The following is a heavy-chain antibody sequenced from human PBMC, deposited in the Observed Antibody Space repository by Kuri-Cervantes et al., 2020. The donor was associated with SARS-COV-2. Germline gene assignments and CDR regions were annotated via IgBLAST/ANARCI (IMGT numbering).Heavy chain of an antibody. J-gene: IGHJ3*02. D-gene: IGHD2-2*01. CDR2: IIPIFGTA. V-gene: IGHV1-69*13. CDR1: GGAFSSYA. CDR3: ATALRIVVVPAANLGVDAFDI. Sequence: SVKVSCKASGGAFSSYAISWVRQAPGQGLEWMGRIIPIFGTANYAQKFQGRVTITADESTSTAYMELSSLRSEDTAVYYCATALRIVVVPAANLGVDAFDIWGQGTMVTVSS.